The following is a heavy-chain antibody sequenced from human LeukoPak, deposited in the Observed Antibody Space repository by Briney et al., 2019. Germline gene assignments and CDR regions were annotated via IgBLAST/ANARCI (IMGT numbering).Heavy chain of an antibody. J-gene: IGHJ4*02. D-gene: IGHD6-13*01. CDR3: ARGRYSSSWYFDY. V-gene: IGHV3-30*04. CDR2: ISYDGGNK. CDR1: GFTFSSYA. Sequence: PGGSLRLSCAASGFTFSSYAMHWVRQAPGKGLEWVAVISYDGGNKYYADSVKGRFTISRDNSKNTLYLQMNSLRAEDTAVYYCARGRYSSSWYFDYWGQGTLVTVSS.